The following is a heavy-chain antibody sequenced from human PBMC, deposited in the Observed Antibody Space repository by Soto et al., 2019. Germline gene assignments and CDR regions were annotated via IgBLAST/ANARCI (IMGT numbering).Heavy chain of an antibody. CDR3: ARGETYDYVWGSYRYNY. CDR1: GGSISSYY. CDR2: IYYSGST. Sequence: ASETLSLTCTVSGGSISSYYWSWIRQPPGKGLEWIGYIYYSGSTNYNPSLKSRVTISVDTSKNQFSLKLSSVTAADTAVYYCARGETYDYVWGSYRYNYWGQGTLVTVSS. D-gene: IGHD3-16*02. V-gene: IGHV4-59*01. J-gene: IGHJ4*02.